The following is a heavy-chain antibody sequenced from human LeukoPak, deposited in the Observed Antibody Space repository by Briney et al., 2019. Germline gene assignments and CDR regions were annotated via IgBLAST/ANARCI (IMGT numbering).Heavy chain of an antibody. CDR2: INPNSGGT. CDR3: TSGGFDSSGYYYLDY. J-gene: IGHJ4*02. D-gene: IGHD3-22*01. CDR1: GYTFTGYY. Sequence: ASVKVSCKASGYTFTGYYMHWVRQAPGQGLEWMGWINPNSGGTNYAQKFQGRVTMTRDTSISTAYMELSRLSSDDTAVYYCTSGGFDSSGYYYLDYWGQGTLVTVSS. V-gene: IGHV1-2*02.